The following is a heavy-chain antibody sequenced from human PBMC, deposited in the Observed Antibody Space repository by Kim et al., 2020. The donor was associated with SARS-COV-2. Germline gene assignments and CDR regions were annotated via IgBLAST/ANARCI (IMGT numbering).Heavy chain of an antibody. CDR3: ARVHGRDDWLFDF. V-gene: IGHV4-30-4*05. D-gene: IGHD3-9*01. J-gene: IGHJ5*01. Sequence: YYNPSLRSRVTRSVDTSKKDFSLGVTSVTAADTAMYYCARVHGRDDWLFDFWGQGALVTVSS.